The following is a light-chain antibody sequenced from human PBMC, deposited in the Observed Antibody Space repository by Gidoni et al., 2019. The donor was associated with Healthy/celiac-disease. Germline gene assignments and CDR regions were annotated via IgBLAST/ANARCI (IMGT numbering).Light chain of an antibody. Sequence: SALTQPASVSGPPGQSTTISCTGTSSDVGGYNYVSWYQQHPGKAPKLMIYDVSNRPSGVSNRFSGSKSGNTASLTISGLQAEDEADYYCSSYTSSSTLGVFGGGTKLTVL. J-gene: IGLJ2*01. V-gene: IGLV2-14*01. CDR3: SSYTSSSTLGV. CDR2: DVS. CDR1: SSDVGGYNY.